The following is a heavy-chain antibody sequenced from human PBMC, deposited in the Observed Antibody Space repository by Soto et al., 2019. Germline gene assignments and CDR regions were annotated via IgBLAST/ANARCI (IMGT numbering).Heavy chain of an antibody. V-gene: IGHV3-30*18. CDR2: TSYDGSNK. CDR3: AKVSHKLHYYYYGMDV. CDR1: GFTFSSYG. Sequence: LRLSCAASGFTFSSYGMHWVRQAPGKGLEWVAVTSYDGSNKYYADSVKGRFTISRDNSKNTLYLQMNSLRAEDTAVYYCAKVSHKLHYYYYGMDVWGQGTTVTVSS. J-gene: IGHJ6*02. D-gene: IGHD3-10*01.